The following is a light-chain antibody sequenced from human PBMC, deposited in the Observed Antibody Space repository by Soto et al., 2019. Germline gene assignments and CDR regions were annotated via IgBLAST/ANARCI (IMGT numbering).Light chain of an antibody. V-gene: IGLV1-40*01. CDR3: QSYDTSQGGSRV. Sequence: QLVLTQPPSVSGAPGQRVTISCTGTSSNIGAGFDVHWYQQLPGTAPKLLIFRNINRPSGVPDRFSGSKSGTSASLAITGLQAEDEADYYCQSYDTSQGGSRVFGGGTKLTVL. J-gene: IGLJ3*02. CDR1: SSNIGAGFD. CDR2: RNI.